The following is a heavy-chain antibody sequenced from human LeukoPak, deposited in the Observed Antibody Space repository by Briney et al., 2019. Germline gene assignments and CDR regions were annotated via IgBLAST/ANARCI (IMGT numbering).Heavy chain of an antibody. Sequence: SETLSPTCAVYGGSFSGYYWSWIRQPPGKGLEWIGEINHSGSTNYNPSLKSRVTISVDTSKNQFSLKLSSVTAADTAVYYCARDYYGMAGMDVWGQGTTVTVSS. D-gene: IGHD3-10*01. J-gene: IGHJ6*02. V-gene: IGHV4-34*09. CDR1: GGSFSGYY. CDR2: INHSGST. CDR3: ARDYYGMAGMDV.